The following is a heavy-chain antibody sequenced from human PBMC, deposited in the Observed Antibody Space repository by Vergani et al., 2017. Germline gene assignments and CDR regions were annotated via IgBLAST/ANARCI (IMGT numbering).Heavy chain of an antibody. CDR1: GGSISSYY. Sequence: QVQLQESGPGLVKPSETLSLTCTVSGGSISSYYWSWIRQPPGKGLEWIGRIHSSGTTNYNPSLKSRVPLSVDTSKKQLSLRMPSVTAADTAVYYCARDSGTAELRGVYWFDTWGQGTLVTVSS. D-gene: IGHD3-10*01. CDR2: IHSSGTT. V-gene: IGHV4-4*07. J-gene: IGHJ5*02. CDR3: ARDSGTAELRGVYWFDT.